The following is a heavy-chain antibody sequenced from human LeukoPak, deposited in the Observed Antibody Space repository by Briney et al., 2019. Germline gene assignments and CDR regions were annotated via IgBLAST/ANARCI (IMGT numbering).Heavy chain of an antibody. J-gene: IGHJ4*02. D-gene: IGHD2-15*01. CDR1: GGSISSYY. CDR3: ARLGADCSGGSCYLDY. Sequence: SETLSLTCTVSGGSISSYYWSWIRQPAGKGLEWIGRIYTCGSTNYNPSLKSRVTMSVDTSKNQFSLKLSSVTAADTAVYYCARLGADCSGGSCYLDYWGQGTLVTVSS. CDR2: IYTCGST. V-gene: IGHV4-4*07.